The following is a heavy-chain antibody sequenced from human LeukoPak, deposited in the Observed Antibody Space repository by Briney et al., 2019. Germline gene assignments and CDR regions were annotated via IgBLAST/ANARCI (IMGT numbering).Heavy chain of an antibody. Sequence: GGSLRLSCAASGFTFDDYAMHWVRQAPGKGLEWVSGISWNSGSIGYADSVKGRFTISRDNAKNSLYLQMNSLRAEDTAVYYCARAEGYSSGWPYFDYWGQGTLVTVSS. D-gene: IGHD6-19*01. J-gene: IGHJ4*02. CDR3: ARAEGYSSGWPYFDY. CDR2: ISWNSGSI. CDR1: GFTFDDYA. V-gene: IGHV3-9*01.